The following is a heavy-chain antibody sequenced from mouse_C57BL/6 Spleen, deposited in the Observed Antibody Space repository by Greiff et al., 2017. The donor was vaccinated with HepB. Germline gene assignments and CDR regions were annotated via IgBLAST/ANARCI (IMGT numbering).Heavy chain of an antibody. V-gene: IGHV1-69*01. CDR3: ARGEPYYYAMDY. CDR2: IDPSDSYT. Sequence: VQLQQPGAELVMPGASVKLSCKASGYTFTSYWMHWVKQRPGQGLEWIGEIDPSDSYTNYNQKFKGKSTLTVDKSSSTAYMQLSSLTSEDSAVYYCARGEPYYYAMDYWGQGTSVTVSS. CDR1: GYTFTSYW. J-gene: IGHJ4*01.